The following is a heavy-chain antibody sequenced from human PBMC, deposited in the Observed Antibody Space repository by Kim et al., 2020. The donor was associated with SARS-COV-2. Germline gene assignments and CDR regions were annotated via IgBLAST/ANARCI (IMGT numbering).Heavy chain of an antibody. J-gene: IGHJ5*02. D-gene: IGHD6-6*01. Sequence: SETLSLTCAVYGGSFSGYYWSWIRQPPGKGLEWIGEINHSGSTNYNPSLKSRVTISVDTSKNQFSLKLSSVTAADTAVYYCAQAIAARRRQLTGNWFDPWGQGTLVTVSS. CDR1: GGSFSGYY. CDR2: INHSGST. CDR3: AQAIAARRRQLTGNWFDP. V-gene: IGHV4-34*01.